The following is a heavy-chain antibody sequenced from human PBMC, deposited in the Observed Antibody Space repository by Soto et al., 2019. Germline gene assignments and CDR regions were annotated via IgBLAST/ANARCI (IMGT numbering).Heavy chain of an antibody. CDR2: ISGSGGST. J-gene: IGHJ4*02. Sequence: GGSLRLSCAASGFTFSSYAMSWVRQAPGRGLEWVSAISGSGGSTYYADSVKGRFTISRDNSKNTLYLQMNSLRAEDTAVYYCAKDDYDSSGVRRAYWGQGTLVTVSS. CDR1: GFTFSSYA. V-gene: IGHV3-23*01. CDR3: AKDDYDSSGVRRAY. D-gene: IGHD3-22*01.